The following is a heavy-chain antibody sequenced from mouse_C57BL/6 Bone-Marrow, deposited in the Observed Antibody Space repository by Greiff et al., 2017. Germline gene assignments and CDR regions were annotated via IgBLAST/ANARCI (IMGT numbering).Heavy chain of an antibody. CDR2: IYPGDGDT. CDR1: GYAFSSSW. Sequence: QVQLQQSGPELVKPGASVKISCKASGYAFSSSWMNWVKQRPGKGLEWIGRIYPGDGDTNYNGKFKGKATLTADKSSSTAYMQLSSLTSEDSAVYFCARKLRWYFDVWGTGTTVTVSS. J-gene: IGHJ1*03. CDR3: ARKLRWYFDV. D-gene: IGHD1-1*01. V-gene: IGHV1-82*01.